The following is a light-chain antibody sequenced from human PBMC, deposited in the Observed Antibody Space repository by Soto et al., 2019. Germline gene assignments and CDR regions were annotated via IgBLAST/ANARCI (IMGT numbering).Light chain of an antibody. V-gene: IGLV1-44*01. CDR2: SNN. Sequence: QSVLTQPPSASGTPGQRFTISCSGSSSNIGSNTVNWYQQLPGTAPKLLIYSNNQRTSGVPDRFSGSKSGTSASLAISGLQSEDEADYYCAAWDDSLNGRGVFGGGTELTVL. CDR1: SSNIGSNT. CDR3: AAWDDSLNGRGV. J-gene: IGLJ2*01.